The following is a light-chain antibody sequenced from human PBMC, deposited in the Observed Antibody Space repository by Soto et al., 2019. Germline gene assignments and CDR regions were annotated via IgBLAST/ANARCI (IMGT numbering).Light chain of an antibody. Sequence: EIVMTQSPATLSVSPGERVTLSCRASQSVRSNLAWYQQKPGQAPRLLIYGASTRATGIPARFSGNGSGTEFTLTISSLQSEDSAIYYCQQYSSWPPLTFGGGTKVEIK. CDR2: GAS. CDR1: QSVRSN. CDR3: QQYSSWPPLT. V-gene: IGKV3-15*01. J-gene: IGKJ4*01.